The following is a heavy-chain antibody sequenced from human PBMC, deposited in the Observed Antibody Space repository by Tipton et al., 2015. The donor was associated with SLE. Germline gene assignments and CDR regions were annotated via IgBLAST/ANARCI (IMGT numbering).Heavy chain of an antibody. J-gene: IGHJ3*02. Sequence: TLSLTCAVYGGSFSGYYWSWIRQPPGKGLEWIGEINHSGSTNYNPSLKSRVTISVDTSKNQFSLKLTSVTAADTAVNYCVMTLWAFDIWGQGTMVTVSS. V-gene: IGHV4-34*09. CDR2: INHSGST. CDR3: VMTLWAFDI. D-gene: IGHD2-21*01. CDR1: GGSFSGYY.